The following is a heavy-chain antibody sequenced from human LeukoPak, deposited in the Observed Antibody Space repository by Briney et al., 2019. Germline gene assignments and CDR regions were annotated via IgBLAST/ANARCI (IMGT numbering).Heavy chain of an antibody. CDR1: GFTFSSYA. V-gene: IGHV3-23*01. CDR2: ISGSGGST. D-gene: IGHD6-13*01. CDR3: AKAVTAYSSSWHPTGDY. J-gene: IGHJ4*02. Sequence: GGSLRLSCAAFGFTFSSYAMSWVRQAPGKGLEWVSAISGSGGSTYYADSVKGRFTISRDNSKNTLYLQMNSLRAEDTAVYYCAKAVTAYSSSWHPTGDYWGQGTLVTVSS.